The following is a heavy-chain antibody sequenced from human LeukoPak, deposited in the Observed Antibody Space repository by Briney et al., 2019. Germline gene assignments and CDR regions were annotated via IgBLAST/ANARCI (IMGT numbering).Heavy chain of an antibody. CDR3: WSSRESESGFDP. V-gene: IGHV1-69*05. D-gene: IGHD3-10*01. CDR2: IIPIFGTA. Sequence: SVKVSCKASGGTCSSYVISWVRQPPRQGLEWMGGIIPIFGTATYAQTFLGRVTTITDDSTSTAYIELRSLRSEDTAVFYYWSSRESESGFDPWGQGTLVTVSS. CDR1: GGTCSSYV. J-gene: IGHJ5*02.